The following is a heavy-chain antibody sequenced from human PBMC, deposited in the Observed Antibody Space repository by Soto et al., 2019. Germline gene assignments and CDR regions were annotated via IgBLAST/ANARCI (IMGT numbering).Heavy chain of an antibody. CDR3: ARVARTGQYYFDF. Sequence: QVQLQESGPGLVKPSETLSLTCTVSGDSINFYHWTWIRQPPGKGLEWMGYIYYTGSTNYNPSLKRRVRISVDTSKNQFSLKLSSVTAADTAVYYCARVARTGQYYFDFWGQGALVTVSS. CDR1: GDSINFYH. D-gene: IGHD1-1*01. V-gene: IGHV4-59*01. J-gene: IGHJ4*02. CDR2: IYYTGST.